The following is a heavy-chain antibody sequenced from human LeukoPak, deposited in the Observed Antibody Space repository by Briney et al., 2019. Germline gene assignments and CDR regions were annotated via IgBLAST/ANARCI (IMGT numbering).Heavy chain of an antibody. CDR2: IYSGGST. J-gene: IGHJ4*02. D-gene: IGHD3-3*02. V-gene: IGHV3-53*01. CDR1: GFTVSSNY. CDR3: AKQVSFGGTMFGDDY. Sequence: PGGSLRLSCAASGFTVSSNYMSWVRQAPGRGLEWVSVIYSGGSTYYADSVKGRFTISRDNSKNTLYLQMNSLRAEDTAVYYCAKQVSFGGTMFGDDYWGQGTLVTVSS.